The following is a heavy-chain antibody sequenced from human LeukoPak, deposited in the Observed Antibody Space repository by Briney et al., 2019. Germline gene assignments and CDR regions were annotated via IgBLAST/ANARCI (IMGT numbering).Heavy chain of an antibody. J-gene: IGHJ6*02. CDR3: AGGLTMVRGLRNDMDV. CDR1: GFTFSDYY. D-gene: IGHD3-10*01. CDR2: ISSSGSTI. V-gene: IGHV3-11*01. Sequence: GGSLRLSCAASGFTFSDYYTSWIRQAPGKGLEWVSYISSSGSTIYYADSVKGRFTISRDNAKNSLYLQMNSLRAEDTAVYYCAGGLTMVRGLRNDMDVWGQGTTVTVSS.